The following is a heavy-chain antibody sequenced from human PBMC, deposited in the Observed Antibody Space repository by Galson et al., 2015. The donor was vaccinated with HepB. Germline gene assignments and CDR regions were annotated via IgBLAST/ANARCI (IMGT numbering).Heavy chain of an antibody. V-gene: IGHV3-7*03. CDR3: VRDVRHGNFDY. J-gene: IGHJ4*02. Sequence: SLRLSCAASGFTFRNYWMAWVRRAPGKGLEWVANIKEDGSEKYYVDSVKGRYTISRDNAENSLYLQINSLRGDDTAVFYCVRDVRHGNFDYWGQGTLVTVSS. CDR2: IKEDGSEK. CDR1: GFTFRNYW.